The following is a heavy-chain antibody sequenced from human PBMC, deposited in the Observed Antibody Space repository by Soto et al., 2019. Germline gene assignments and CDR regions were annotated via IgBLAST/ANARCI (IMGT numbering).Heavy chain of an antibody. CDR2: IDPSDSYT. D-gene: IGHD1-26*01. Sequence: GESLKISCKGSGYSFTSYWISWVRQMPGKGLEWMGRIDPSDSYTNYSPSFQGHVTISADKSISTAYLQWSSLKASDTAMYYCARLPPGGATRADIFDYWGQGTLVTVSS. CDR1: GYSFTSYW. V-gene: IGHV5-10-1*01. CDR3: ARLPPGGATRADIFDY. J-gene: IGHJ4*02.